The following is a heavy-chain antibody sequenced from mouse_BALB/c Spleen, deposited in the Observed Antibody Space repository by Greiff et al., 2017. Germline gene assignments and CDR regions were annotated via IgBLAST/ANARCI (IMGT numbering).Heavy chain of an antibody. Sequence: QVQLQQSGAELARPGASVKMSCKASGYTFTSYTMHWVKQRPGQGLEWIGYINPSSGYTNYNQKFKDKATLTADKSSSTAYMQLSSLTSEDSAVYFCARETMITKGVLDYWGQGTTLSVSS. CDR3: ARETMITKGVLDY. V-gene: IGHV1-4*01. D-gene: IGHD2-4*01. CDR1: GYTFTSYT. J-gene: IGHJ2*01. CDR2: INPSSGYT.